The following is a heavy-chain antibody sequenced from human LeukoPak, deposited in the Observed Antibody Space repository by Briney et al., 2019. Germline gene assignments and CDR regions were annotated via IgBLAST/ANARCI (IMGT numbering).Heavy chain of an antibody. CDR2: IYYSGST. CDR1: GGSISSGDYY. CDR3: ARRKYYYDSSGPWNWFYP. J-gene: IGHJ5*02. D-gene: IGHD3-22*01. V-gene: IGHV4-30-4*08. Sequence: SETLSLACTVSGGSISSGDYYWSWIRQPPGKGMEWIWYIYYSGSTYYNPSLKSRVTISVDTSKNQFSLKLSSVTAADTAVYDCARRKYYYDSSGPWNWFYPWGQGTLVTVSS.